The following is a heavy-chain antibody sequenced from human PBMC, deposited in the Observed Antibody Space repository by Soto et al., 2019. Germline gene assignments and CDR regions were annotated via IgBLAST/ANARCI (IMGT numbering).Heavy chain of an antibody. V-gene: IGHV3-9*01. Sequence: GGSLRLSCAASGFTFDDYAMHWVRQAPGKGLEWVSGISWNSGSIGYADSVKGRFTISRDNAKNSLYLQMNSLRAEDTALYYCAKDWELMVYAMAFDIWGQGTMVTVSS. CDR3: AKDWELMVYAMAFDI. CDR1: GFTFDDYA. D-gene: IGHD2-8*01. J-gene: IGHJ3*02. CDR2: ISWNSGSI.